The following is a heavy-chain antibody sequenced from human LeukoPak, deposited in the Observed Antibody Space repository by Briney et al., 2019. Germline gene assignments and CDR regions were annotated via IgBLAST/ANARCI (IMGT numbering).Heavy chain of an antibody. CDR2: IKQDGSEK. Sequence: GGSLLLSCAASGFTFSSYWMSWVRPAPGKGLEWVANIKQDGSEKYYVDSVKGRFTISRDNAKNSLYLQMNSLRAEDTAVYYCASVTPYYVAYWGQGTLVTVSS. CDR3: ASVTPYYVAY. V-gene: IGHV3-7*01. J-gene: IGHJ4*02. CDR1: GFTFSSYW. D-gene: IGHD3-10*02.